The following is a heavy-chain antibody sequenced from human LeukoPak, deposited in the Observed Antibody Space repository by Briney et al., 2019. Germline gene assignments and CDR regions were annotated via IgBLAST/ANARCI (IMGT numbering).Heavy chain of an antibody. J-gene: IGHJ4*02. CDR2: IYYSGST. Sequence: SETLSLTCTVSGGSFSSGSYYWSWIRQPPGKVLEWIGYIYYSGSTNYNPSLKSRVTISVDTSKNQFSLKLSSVTAADTAVYYCARGRGSSSWYYFDYWGQGTLVTVSS. D-gene: IGHD6-13*01. CDR3: ARGRGSSSWYYFDY. CDR1: GGSFSSGSYY. V-gene: IGHV4-61*01.